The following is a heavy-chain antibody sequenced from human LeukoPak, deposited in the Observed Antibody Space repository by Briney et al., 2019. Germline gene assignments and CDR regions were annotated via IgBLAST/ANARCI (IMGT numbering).Heavy chain of an antibody. J-gene: IGHJ3*01. D-gene: IGHD6-25*01. CDR3: VRDSSGTLAFDV. V-gene: IGHV4-38-2*02. Sequence: SETLSLTCTVSGYSISSGYYWGWIRQSLGKGLEWIGSVYYSGSNLDNPSLKSRVFISVDTSKNHVSLRLSSVTAADTAVYYCVRDSSGTLAFDVWGQGTMVTVSS. CDR2: VYYSGSN. CDR1: GYSISSGYY.